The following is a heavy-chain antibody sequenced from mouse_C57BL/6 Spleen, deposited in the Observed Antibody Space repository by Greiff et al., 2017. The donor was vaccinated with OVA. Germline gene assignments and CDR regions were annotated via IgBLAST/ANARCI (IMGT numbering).Heavy chain of an antibody. Sequence: QVQLQQPGAELVKPGASVKMSCKASGYTFTSYWITWVKQRPGQGLEWIGDIYPGSGSTNYNEKFKSKATLTVDTSSSTAYMQLSSLTSEDSAVYYCARWDYDVDLYAMDYWGQGTSGTVSS. CDR2: IYPGSGST. CDR1: GYTFTSYW. V-gene: IGHV1-55*01. D-gene: IGHD2-4*01. CDR3: ARWDYDVDLYAMDY. J-gene: IGHJ4*01.